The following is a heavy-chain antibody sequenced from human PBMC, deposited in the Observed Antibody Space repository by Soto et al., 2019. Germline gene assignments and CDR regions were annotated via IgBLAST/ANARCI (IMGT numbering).Heavy chain of an antibody. J-gene: IGHJ5*02. CDR2: ISGSGVST. CDR1: GFTFSSYA. CDR3: AKGRDYYGSGSYCWFDP. D-gene: IGHD3-10*01. V-gene: IGHV3-23*01. Sequence: GGSLRLSCAASGFTFSSYAMSWVRQAPGKGLEWVSAISGSGVSTYYANSVKGRFTISRDNSKNTLYLQMNSLRAEDTAVYYCAKGRDYYGSGSYCWFDPWGQGTLVTVSS.